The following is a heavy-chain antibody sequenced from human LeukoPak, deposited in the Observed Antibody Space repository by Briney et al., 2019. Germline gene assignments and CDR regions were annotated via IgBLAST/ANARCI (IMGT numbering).Heavy chain of an antibody. J-gene: IGHJ6*02. CDR3: ARLYSSSFRYTAYYYGMDV. Sequence: SETLSLTCTVSGGSLSSHYWNWIRQPPGKGLEWIGYIYYSGSTNYNPSLKSRVTISVDTSKNQFSLKLSSVTAADTAVCYCARLYSSSFRYTAYYYGMDVWGQGTTVTASS. D-gene: IGHD6-13*01. CDR2: IYYSGST. V-gene: IGHV4-59*11. CDR1: GGSLSSHY.